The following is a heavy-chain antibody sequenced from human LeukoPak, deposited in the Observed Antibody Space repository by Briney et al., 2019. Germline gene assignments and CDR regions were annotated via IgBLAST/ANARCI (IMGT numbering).Heavy chain of an antibody. CDR3: ARGDGGNIAVAGTDY. CDR1: GGSISGYY. D-gene: IGHD6-19*01. CDR2: INHSGST. Sequence: KSSETLSLTCTVSGGSISGYYWSWIRQPPGKGLEWIGEINHSGSTNYNPSLKSRVTISVDTSKNQFSLKLSSVTAADTAVYYCARGDGGNIAVAGTDYWGQGTLVTVSS. J-gene: IGHJ4*02. V-gene: IGHV4-34*01.